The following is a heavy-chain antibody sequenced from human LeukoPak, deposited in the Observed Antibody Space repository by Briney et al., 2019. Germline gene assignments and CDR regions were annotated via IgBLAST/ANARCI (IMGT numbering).Heavy chain of an antibody. D-gene: IGHD3-10*01. CDR3: ARKGNAFDF. CDR2: IKLDVSET. J-gene: IGHJ3*01. Sequence: GGSLRLSCAASGFTFSSYWMAWVRQAPGKGLEWVANIKLDVSETYYVDSVRGRFTISRDNTKNSLYLQMDSLRAEDTAVYYCARKGNAFDFWGQGTMVTVSS. V-gene: IGHV3-7*01. CDR1: GFTFSSYW.